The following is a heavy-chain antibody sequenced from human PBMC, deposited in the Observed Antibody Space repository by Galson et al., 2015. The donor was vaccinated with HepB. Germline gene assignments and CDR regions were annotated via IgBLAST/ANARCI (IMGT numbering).Heavy chain of an antibody. D-gene: IGHD2-21*01. J-gene: IGHJ4*02. V-gene: IGHV3-23*01. CDR3: AKVLVIAMEVGPFDY. CDR1: GFTFSSYV. CDR2: ISGSGGST. Sequence: SLRLSCAASGFTFSSYVMHWVRQAPGKGLEWVSAISGSGGSTYYADSVKGRFTISRDNSKNTLYLQMNSLRAEDTAVYYCAKVLVIAMEVGPFDYWGQGTLVTVSS.